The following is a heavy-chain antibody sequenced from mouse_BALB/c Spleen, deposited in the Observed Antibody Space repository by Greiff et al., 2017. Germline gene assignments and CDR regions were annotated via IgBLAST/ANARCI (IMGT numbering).Heavy chain of an antibody. V-gene: IGHV1S135*01. Sequence: EVKLQESGPELMKPGASVKISCKASGYSFTSYYMHWVKQSHGKSLEWIGYIDPFNGGTSYNQKFKGKATLTVDKSSSTAYMHLSSLTSEDSAVYYCARGQGKVGLHYLDYWGQGTTLTVSS. CDR3: ARGQGKVGLHYLDY. D-gene: IGHD4-1*01. CDR1: GYSFTSYY. CDR2: IDPFNGGT. J-gene: IGHJ2*01.